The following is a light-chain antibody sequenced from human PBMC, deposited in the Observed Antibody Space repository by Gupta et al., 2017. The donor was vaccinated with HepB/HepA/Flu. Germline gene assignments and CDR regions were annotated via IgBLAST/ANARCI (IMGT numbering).Light chain of an antibody. CDR2: NNN. Sequence: QSVLTQPPSASGTPGQRVTISCSGSSSNIGSNTVNWYQQLPGTAPKLLIYNNNQRPSGVPDRFSGSKSGTSVSLAISGLQSEDEADYYCAAWDDSLNGWVFGGGTKLTVL. CDR1: SSNIGSNT. V-gene: IGLV1-44*01. J-gene: IGLJ3*02. CDR3: AAWDDSLNGWV.